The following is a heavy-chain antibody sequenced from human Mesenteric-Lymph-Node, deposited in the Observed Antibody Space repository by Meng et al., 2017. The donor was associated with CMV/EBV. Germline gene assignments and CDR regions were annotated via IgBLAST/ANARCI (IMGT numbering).Heavy chain of an antibody. D-gene: IGHD6-13*01. Sequence: QVQLVQSGAAVKKPGSSVKVPCKASGGTFSSYTISWVRQAPGQGLEWMGMVIPILGIANYAQKLQGRVTITADKSTSTAYMELSSLRSEETAVYYCASGIAAAGSRWFDPWGQGTLVTVSS. J-gene: IGHJ5*02. CDR3: ASGIAAAGSRWFDP. CDR1: GGTFSSYT. V-gene: IGHV1-69*02. CDR2: VIPILGIA.